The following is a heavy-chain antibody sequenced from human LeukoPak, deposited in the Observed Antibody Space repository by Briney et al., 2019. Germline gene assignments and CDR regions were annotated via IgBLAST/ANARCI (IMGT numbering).Heavy chain of an antibody. V-gene: IGHV1-46*01. CDR1: GYTFTSNY. CDR2: ISPSGGST. Sequence: ASVKVSCKAFGYTFTSNYMHWVRQAPGQGPEWMGVISPSGGSTTYAQKFQGRVTMTRDTSTSTVYMELSSLRSEDTAVYYCARDNYDILTADYWGQGTLVTVSS. J-gene: IGHJ4*02. D-gene: IGHD3-9*01. CDR3: ARDNYDILTADY.